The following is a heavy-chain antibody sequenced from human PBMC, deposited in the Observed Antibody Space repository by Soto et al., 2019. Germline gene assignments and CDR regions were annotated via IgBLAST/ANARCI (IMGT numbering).Heavy chain of an antibody. V-gene: IGHV4-59*08. D-gene: IGHD2-15*01. Sequence: SETLSLTCTVSGGSISSYYWSWIRQPPGKGLEWIGYIYYSGGTNYNPSLKSRVTISVDTSKNQFSLKLSSVTAADTAVYYCARLIYCSGGSCYSGLDYWGQGTLVTVSS. CDR2: IYYSGGT. CDR1: GGSISSYY. J-gene: IGHJ4*02. CDR3: ARLIYCSGGSCYSGLDY.